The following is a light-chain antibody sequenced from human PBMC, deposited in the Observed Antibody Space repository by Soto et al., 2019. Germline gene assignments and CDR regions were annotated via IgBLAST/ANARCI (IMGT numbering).Light chain of an antibody. J-gene: IGKJ1*01. CDR1: QSLLHSNGYNY. V-gene: IGKV2-28*01. CDR3: MQALQSPRT. Sequence: DIVMTQSPLSLPVTPGEPASISCRSNQSLLHSNGYNYLDWYLQKPGQSPQILIYLGSNRSSGVPDRFSGSVSGTDFTLKISRVEAEDVGVYYCMQALQSPRTFGQGTKVEIK. CDR2: LGS.